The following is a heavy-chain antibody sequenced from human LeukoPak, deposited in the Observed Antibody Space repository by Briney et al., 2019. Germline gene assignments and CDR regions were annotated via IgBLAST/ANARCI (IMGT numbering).Heavy chain of an antibody. CDR3: ARDGSAAGLYFDL. J-gene: IGHJ4*01. CDR1: GFTFSSYW. Sequence: GGPLRLPCTVSGFTFSSYWMTWVRQAPGKGLEWLASIRQEGGEKSYVDSVKGRFTLSTESPKNSLSLQRRSLRPEDTAVYYCARDGSAAGLYFDLWGRGPLVTVSS. V-gene: IGHV3-7*01. CDR2: IRQEGGEK. D-gene: IGHD6-13*01.